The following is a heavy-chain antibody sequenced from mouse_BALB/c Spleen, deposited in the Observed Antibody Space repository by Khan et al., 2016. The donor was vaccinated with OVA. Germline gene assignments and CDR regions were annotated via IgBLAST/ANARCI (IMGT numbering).Heavy chain of an antibody. CDR2: INPRNGGT. Sequence: QVQLKQSGAELVKPGASVKLSCKASGYTFSSYYMYWVKQRPGQGLEWIGGINPRNGGTNFNEKFKTKATLTVDKSSTTAYMHLSSLTSEDSAVYYCTRSGYANPFAYWGQGTLVTVSA. J-gene: IGHJ3*01. V-gene: IGHV1S81*02. CDR3: TRSGYANPFAY. D-gene: IGHD2-10*02. CDR1: GYTFSSYY.